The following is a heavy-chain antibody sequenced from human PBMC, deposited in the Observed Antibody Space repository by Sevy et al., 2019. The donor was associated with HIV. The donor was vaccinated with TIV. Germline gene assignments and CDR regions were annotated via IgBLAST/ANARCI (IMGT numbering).Heavy chain of an antibody. CDR2: INHSGST. Sequence: SETLSLTCAVYGGSFSGYYWSWIRQPLGKGLEWIGEINHSGSTNYNPSLKSRVTISVDTSKNQFSLKLSSVTAADTAVYYCARALGRSDYWGQGTLVTVSS. CDR1: GGSFSGYY. V-gene: IGHV4-34*01. CDR3: ARALGRSDY. J-gene: IGHJ4*02.